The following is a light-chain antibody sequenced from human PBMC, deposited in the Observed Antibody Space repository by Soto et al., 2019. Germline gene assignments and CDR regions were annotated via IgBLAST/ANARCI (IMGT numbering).Light chain of an antibody. Sequence: EILLTQSPGTLSLSPGDRATLSCRASQSLSNSFLAWYQQKPGQTPRLLISGASIRATDIPDRFSGSGSGTDFTLTISRLEPEDFAVYLCKQYGRLPLSFGGGTKVDIK. V-gene: IGKV3-20*01. CDR1: QSLSNSF. CDR3: KQYGRLPLS. CDR2: GAS. J-gene: IGKJ4*01.